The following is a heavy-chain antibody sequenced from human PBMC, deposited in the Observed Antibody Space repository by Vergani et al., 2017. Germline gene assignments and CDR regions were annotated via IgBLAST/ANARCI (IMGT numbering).Heavy chain of an antibody. CDR1: GFTFSSYG. V-gene: IGHV3-33*01. J-gene: IGHJ4*02. CDR3: ARDSGSNTMQFDY. CDR2: IWYHGSNH. D-gene: IGHD1-26*01. Sequence: QVQLVESGGGVVKPGRSLRLSCAAPGFTFSSYGLHWVRQAPGKGRGWVAVIWYHGSNHYYANSVKGRVTISRDDSKNTMYLKMNSLRVEDTAVYYGARDSGSNTMQFDYWGQGSLVTVSS.